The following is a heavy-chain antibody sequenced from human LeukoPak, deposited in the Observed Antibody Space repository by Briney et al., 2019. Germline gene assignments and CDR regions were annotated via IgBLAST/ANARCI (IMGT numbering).Heavy chain of an antibody. D-gene: IGHD2-8*01. CDR2: INPSGGST. CDR1: GYTFTSYG. Sequence: GASVKVSCKASGYTFTSYGISWVRQAPGQGLEWMGIINPSGGSTSYAQKFQGRVTMTRDMSTSTVYMELSSLRSEDTAVYYCARDGIVLMVYAPRGYFDYWGQGTLVTVSS. V-gene: IGHV1-46*01. CDR3: ARDGIVLMVYAPRGYFDY. J-gene: IGHJ4*02.